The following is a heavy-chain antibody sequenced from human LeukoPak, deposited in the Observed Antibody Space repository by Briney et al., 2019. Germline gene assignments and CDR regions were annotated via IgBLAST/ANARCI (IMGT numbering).Heavy chain of an antibody. V-gene: IGHV3-21*01. CDR3: AREDYIVVVPAAIHPDCYYYYMDV. CDR2: ISSSSSYI. CDR1: GFTFSSYS. Sequence: PGGSLRLSCAASGFTFSSYSMNWVRQAPGKGLEWVSSISSSSSYIYYADSVKGRFTISRDNAKNSLYLQMNSLRAEDTAVYYCAREDYIVVVPAAIHPDCYYYYMDVWGKGTTVTVSS. D-gene: IGHD2-2*02. J-gene: IGHJ6*03.